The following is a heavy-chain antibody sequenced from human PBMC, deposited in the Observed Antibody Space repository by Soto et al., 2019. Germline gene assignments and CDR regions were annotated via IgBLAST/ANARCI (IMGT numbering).Heavy chain of an antibody. D-gene: IGHD6-6*01. J-gene: IGHJ6*02. V-gene: IGHV3-49*04. CDR3: TRFGYSSSYYYYGMDV. Sequence: GSLRLSCTASGFTFGDYAMSWVRQAPGKGLEWVGFIRSKAYGGTTEYAASVKGRFTISRDDSKSIAYLKMNSLKTEDTAVYYCTRFGYSSSYYYYGMDVWGQGTTVTVSS. CDR2: IRSKAYGGTT. CDR1: GFTFGDYA.